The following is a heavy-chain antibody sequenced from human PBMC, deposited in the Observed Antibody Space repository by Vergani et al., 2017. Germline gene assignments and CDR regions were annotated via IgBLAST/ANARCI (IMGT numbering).Heavy chain of an antibody. J-gene: IGHJ2*01. Sequence: VEAGGGLVQPGGSLRLSCTASGFTFQAFAFHWVRQVSGRGLEWVSGMDRNYGGKNGNSFEGRFSISRDNAKKAVFLQMNNLRHEDTALYFCVKDNDYDADGPFDLWGRGTLVTVSS. CDR2: MDRNYGGK. CDR3: VKDNDYDADGPFDL. D-gene: IGHD3-16*01. V-gene: IGHV3-9*01. CDR1: GFTFQAFA.